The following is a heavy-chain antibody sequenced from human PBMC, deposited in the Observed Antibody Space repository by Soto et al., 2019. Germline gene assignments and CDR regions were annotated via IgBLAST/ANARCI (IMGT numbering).Heavy chain of an antibody. CDR2: MNPKSGGT. Sequence: QVQLVQSGAEVRKPGASVRVSCKASGYSFTGHDVNWVRQASGQGLEWMGWMNPKSGGTGYAQKFQGRVTMTRDTSINTAYMDLSGLTSQDTAVYYCVKLAELKSGYYYAMGVWGQGTTVNVSS. J-gene: IGHJ6*02. D-gene: IGHD1-7*01. CDR3: VKLAELKSGYYYAMGV. V-gene: IGHV1-8*01. CDR1: GYSFTGHD.